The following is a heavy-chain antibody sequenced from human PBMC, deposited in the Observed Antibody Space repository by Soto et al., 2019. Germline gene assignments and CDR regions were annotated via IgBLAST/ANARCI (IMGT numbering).Heavy chain of an antibody. V-gene: IGHV1-69*13. CDR1: GGTFSSYA. J-gene: IGHJ5*02. Sequence: SVKVSCKASGGTFSSYAISWVRQAPGQGLEWMGGIIPIFGTANYAQKFQGRVTITADESTSTAYMELSSLRSEDTAVYYCARDPEWRYYDSSGYTGWFDPWG. CDR2: IIPIFGTA. CDR3: ARDPEWRYYDSSGYTGWFDP. D-gene: IGHD3-22*01.